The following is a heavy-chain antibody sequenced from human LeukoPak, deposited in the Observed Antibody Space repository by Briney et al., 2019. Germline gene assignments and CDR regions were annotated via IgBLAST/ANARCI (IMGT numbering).Heavy chain of an antibody. D-gene: IGHD6-19*01. J-gene: IGHJ6*02. CDR3: VRDRWPGLGDF. V-gene: IGHV3-66*01. Sequence: GGSLRLACAASGFTVSDNYMSWVRQAPGKGLEWVSTVYSGGLTYYADPVKGRFTISRDNSKNTLYLQMSSLRAEDTAVYYCVRDRWPGLGDFWGQGTTVTVSS. CDR2: VYSGGLT. CDR1: GFTVSDNY.